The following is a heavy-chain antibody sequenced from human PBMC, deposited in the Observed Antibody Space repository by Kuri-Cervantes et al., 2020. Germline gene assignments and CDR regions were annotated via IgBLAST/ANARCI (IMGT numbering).Heavy chain of an antibody. J-gene: IGHJ4*02. Sequence: SQTLSLTCAAYGGSFSGYYWSWIRQPPGKGLEWIGEINHSGSTNYYPSLKSRVTISVDTSKNQFSLKLSSVTAADTAVYYCARQEAVAGNLDYWGQGTLVTVSS. CDR2: INHSGST. V-gene: IGHV4-34*01. CDR3: ARQEAVAGNLDY. CDR1: GGSFSGYY. D-gene: IGHD6-19*01.